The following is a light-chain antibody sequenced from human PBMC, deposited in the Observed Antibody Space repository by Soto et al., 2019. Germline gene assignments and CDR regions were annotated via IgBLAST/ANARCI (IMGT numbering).Light chain of an antibody. Sequence: DIQMTQSPSTLSASVGDRVTITCRASQSISSWLAWCQQKPGKAPKLLIYKASSLESGVPSRFSGSGSGTEFTLTISSLQPDDFATYYCQQYNSYSRTWTFGQGTKVEIK. CDR3: QQYNSYSRTWT. J-gene: IGKJ1*01. CDR2: KAS. V-gene: IGKV1-5*03. CDR1: QSISSW.